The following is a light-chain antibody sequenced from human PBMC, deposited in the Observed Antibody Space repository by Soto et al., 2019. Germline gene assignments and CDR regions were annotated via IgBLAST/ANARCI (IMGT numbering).Light chain of an antibody. CDR1: SADVGGCNY. J-gene: IGLJ1*01. CDR3: GSCTNSSTLV. CDR2: EVS. Sequence: QSALTQPASVSGSPGQSITISCTGTSADVGGCNYVSWYQQHPDKAPKVVIYEVSNRPSGVSNRFSGSKSGNTASLTISGLQAQDEAAYYCGSCTNSSTLVLGNGTKLTV. V-gene: IGLV2-14*01.